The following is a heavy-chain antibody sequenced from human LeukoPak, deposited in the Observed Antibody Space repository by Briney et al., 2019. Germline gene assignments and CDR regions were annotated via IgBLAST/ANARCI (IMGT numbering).Heavy chain of an antibody. Sequence: SETLSLTCTVSGGSISSYYWSWIRQPPGKGLEWIGYIYYSGSTNYNPSLKSRVTISVDTSKNQFSLKLSSVTAADTAVYYCARGHIVVVPAAIGPYYYYMDVWGKGTTVTVSS. J-gene: IGHJ6*03. D-gene: IGHD2-2*02. V-gene: IGHV4-59*01. CDR2: IYYSGST. CDR1: GGSISSYY. CDR3: ARGHIVVVPAAIGPYYYYMDV.